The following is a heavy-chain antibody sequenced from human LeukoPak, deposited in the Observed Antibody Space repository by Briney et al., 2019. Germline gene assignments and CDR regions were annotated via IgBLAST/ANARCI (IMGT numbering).Heavy chain of an antibody. Sequence: SVRVSCEASGGTFSIYAISWVRQAPGQGLEWMGRIIPILGIANYAQKFHGRVTITADKSTSTAYMELSSLRSEDTAVYYCARVGGDFNYWGQGTLVTVSS. CDR3: ARVGGDFNY. CDR1: GGTFSIYA. J-gene: IGHJ4*02. V-gene: IGHV1-69*04. CDR2: IIPILGIA.